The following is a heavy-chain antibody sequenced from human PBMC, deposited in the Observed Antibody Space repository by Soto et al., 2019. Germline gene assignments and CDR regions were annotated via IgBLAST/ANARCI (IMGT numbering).Heavy chain of an antibody. J-gene: IGHJ5*02. CDR1: GFTFSSYG. D-gene: IGHD6-13*01. CDR3: AKERESGSSWYWFDP. CDR2: ISYDGSNK. Sequence: GGSLRLSCAASGFTFSSYGMHWVRQAPGKGLEWVAVISYDGSNKYYADSVKGRFTISRDNSKNTLYLQMNSLRAEDTAVYYCAKERESGSSWYWFDPWGQGTLVTVSS. V-gene: IGHV3-30*18.